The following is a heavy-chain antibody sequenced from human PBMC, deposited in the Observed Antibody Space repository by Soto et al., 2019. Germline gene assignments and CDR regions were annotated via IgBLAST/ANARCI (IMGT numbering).Heavy chain of an antibody. V-gene: IGHV1-18*01. D-gene: IGHD5-18*01. J-gene: IGHJ5*02. CDR3: VRDASSGYRGWWDP. Sequence: QVQLVQSGTEVKKPGASVKVSCKTSGYTFTSYGISWVRQAPGQGLEWMGLISPYNGDTIYARKFQGRVIVTADTATSTVYMELRSLRSDDTAVYYCVRDASSGYRGWWDPWGQGTLVTVSS. CDR2: ISPYNGDT. CDR1: GYTFTSYG.